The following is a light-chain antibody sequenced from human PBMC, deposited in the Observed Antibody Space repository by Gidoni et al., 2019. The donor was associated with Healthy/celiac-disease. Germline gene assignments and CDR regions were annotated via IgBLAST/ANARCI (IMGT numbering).Light chain of an antibody. J-gene: IGKJ4*01. CDR1: QSLLHSNGYNY. V-gene: IGKV2-28*01. Sequence: DIVMTQSPLSLPVTPGEPASISCRSSQSLLHSNGYNYLDWYLQKPGQSPQLLIYLGSNRASGVPDRFSGSGSGTDFTLKISRVEAEDVGVYYCMQALQTPHPLPFGGGTKVEIK. CDR3: MQALQTPHPLP. CDR2: LGS.